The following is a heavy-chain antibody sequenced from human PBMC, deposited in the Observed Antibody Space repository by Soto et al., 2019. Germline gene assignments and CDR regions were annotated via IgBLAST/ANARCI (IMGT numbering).Heavy chain of an antibody. CDR1: GYTFTSYG. D-gene: IGHD3-10*01. J-gene: IGHJ6*03. CDR2: ISAYNGNT. Sequence: ASVKVSCKASGYTFTSYGISWVQQAPGQGLEWMGWISAYNGNTNYAQKLQGRVTMTTDTSTSTAYMELRSLRSDDTAVYYCARDLHDSYLLWFGEPEVHYMDVWGKGTTVTVSS. CDR3: ARDLHDSYLLWFGEPEVHYMDV. V-gene: IGHV1-18*01.